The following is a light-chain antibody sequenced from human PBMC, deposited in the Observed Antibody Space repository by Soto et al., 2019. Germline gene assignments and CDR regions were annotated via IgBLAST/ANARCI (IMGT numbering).Light chain of an antibody. CDR1: QTVSSS. J-gene: IGKJ4*01. V-gene: IGKV3-11*01. Sequence: EIVLTQSPATLSLSPGESATLSCRASQTVSSSLAWYQQKPGQAPRLLIYEASNRATGIPARFSGSGSGADFTLTISSLQPEDFATYYCQQLNSYPLTFGGGTKV. CDR2: EAS. CDR3: QQLNSYPLT.